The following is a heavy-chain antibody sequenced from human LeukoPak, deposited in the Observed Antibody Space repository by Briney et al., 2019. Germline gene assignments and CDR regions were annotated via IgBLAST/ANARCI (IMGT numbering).Heavy chain of an antibody. J-gene: IGHJ3*02. CDR3: ASKAYYDSAGYYSDGFDI. CDR1: GFTASSNY. CDR2: IYSGGST. Sequence: GGSLRLSCAGSGFTASSNYMSGVGQAPGKGLVWVSVIYSGGSTYYADSVKGRFTISRDNSKNTVYLQMNSLRVENRAVYYCASKAYYDSAGYYSDGFDIWGQGTMVTVSS. D-gene: IGHD3-22*01. V-gene: IGHV3-66*01.